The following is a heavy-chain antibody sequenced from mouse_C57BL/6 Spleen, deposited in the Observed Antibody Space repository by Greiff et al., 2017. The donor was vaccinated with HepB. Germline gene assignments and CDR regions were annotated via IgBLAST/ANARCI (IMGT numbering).Heavy chain of an antibody. CDR1: GYTFTSYW. Sequence: VQLQQPGAELVKPGASVKMSCKASGYTFTSYWITWVKQRPGQGLEWIGDIYPGSGSTNYNEKFKSKATLTVDTSSSTAYMQLSSLTSEDSAVYYCARDPYSNWYFDVWGTGTTVTVSS. CDR2: IYPGSGST. J-gene: IGHJ1*03. CDR3: ARDPYSNWYFDV. D-gene: IGHD2-5*01. V-gene: IGHV1-55*01.